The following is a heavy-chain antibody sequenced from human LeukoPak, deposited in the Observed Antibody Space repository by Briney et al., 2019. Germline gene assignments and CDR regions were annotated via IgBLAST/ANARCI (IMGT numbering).Heavy chain of an antibody. CDR3: ARDYSTVTTVYYFDF. D-gene: IGHD4-17*01. CDR1: GYTFTNFA. Sequence: ASVKVSCKTSGYTFTNFAMHWVRQAPGQRLEWMGWINAGNGDTKYSQKFQGRVTITADTSASTAYMELSSLRSEDTAVYYCARDYSTVTTVYYFDFWGQGTLVTVSS. J-gene: IGHJ4*02. V-gene: IGHV1-3*01. CDR2: INAGNGDT.